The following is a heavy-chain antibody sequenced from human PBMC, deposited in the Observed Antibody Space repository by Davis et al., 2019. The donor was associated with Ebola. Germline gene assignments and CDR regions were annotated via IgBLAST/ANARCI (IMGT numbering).Heavy chain of an antibody. CDR3: ATNLLGGYYYYGMDV. Sequence: ASVKVSCKASGYTFTGYYMHWVRQAPGQGLEWMGWINPNSGGTNYAQKFQGWVTMTRDTSISTAYMELSRLRSDDTAVYYCATNLLGGYYYYGMDVWGQGTTVTVSS. J-gene: IGHJ6*02. CDR2: INPNSGGT. CDR1: GYTFTGYY. V-gene: IGHV1-2*04. D-gene: IGHD3-16*01.